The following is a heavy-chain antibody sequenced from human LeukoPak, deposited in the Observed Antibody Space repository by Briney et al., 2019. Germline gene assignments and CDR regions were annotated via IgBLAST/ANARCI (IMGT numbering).Heavy chain of an antibody. CDR1: GGSFSDYY. CDR2: INHSGST. V-gene: IGHV4-34*01. J-gene: IGHJ4*02. Sequence: SETLSLTCAVYGGSFSDYYWSWIRQPPGKGLEWIGEINHSGSTNYNPSLKSRVTISVDTSKNQFSLKLSSVTAADTAVYYRARGTPMATNYYFDYWGQGTLVTVSS. CDR3: ARGTPMATNYYFDY. D-gene: IGHD5-18*01.